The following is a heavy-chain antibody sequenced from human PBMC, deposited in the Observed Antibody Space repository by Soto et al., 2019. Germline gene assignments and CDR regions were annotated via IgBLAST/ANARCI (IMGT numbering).Heavy chain of an antibody. CDR3: ARGVEGGWRGYDPGY. D-gene: IGHD5-12*01. CDR2: IIPIFGKA. CDR1: GGTFSSNA. J-gene: IGHJ4*02. Sequence: QVQLEQSGAEMKKPGSSVTVSCKTSGGTFSSNAINWVRQAPGQGLEWMGGIIPIFGKADYAQKFQGRVTITAHADTNTAYMELSSLRSDDTAIYYCARGVEGGWRGYDPGYWGQGTLVTVSS. V-gene: IGHV1-69*01.